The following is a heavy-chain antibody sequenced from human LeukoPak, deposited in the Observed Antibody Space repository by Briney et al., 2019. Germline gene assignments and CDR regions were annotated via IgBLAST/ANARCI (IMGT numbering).Heavy chain of an antibody. CDR1: GFTFSSYW. CDR2: IKQDGSEK. J-gene: IGHJ6*03. D-gene: IGHD2-2*01. V-gene: IGHV3-7*01. Sequence: PGGSLRLSCAASGFTFSSYWMSWVRQAPGKGLEWVANIKQDGSEKYYVDSVKGRFTISRDNAKNSLYLQMNSLRAEDTAMDFCARGPSVPHYHYYYMDVWGKGTTVTISS. CDR3: ARGPSVPHYHYYYMDV.